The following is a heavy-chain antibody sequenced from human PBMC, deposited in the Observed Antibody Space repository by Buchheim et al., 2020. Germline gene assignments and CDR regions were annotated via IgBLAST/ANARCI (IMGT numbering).Heavy chain of an antibody. Sequence: QVQLQESGPGLVKPSGTLSLTCAVSGGSISSSNWWSWVRQPPGKGLEWIGELYHSGSTNYNPSLKSRVTISVDKSKNHISLKLSSVTAADTAVYYCARAHDYGDYDYYYYYGMDVWGQGTT. D-gene: IGHD4-17*01. CDR2: LYHSGST. J-gene: IGHJ6*02. CDR3: ARAHDYGDYDYYYYYGMDV. CDR1: GGSISSSNW. V-gene: IGHV4-4*02.